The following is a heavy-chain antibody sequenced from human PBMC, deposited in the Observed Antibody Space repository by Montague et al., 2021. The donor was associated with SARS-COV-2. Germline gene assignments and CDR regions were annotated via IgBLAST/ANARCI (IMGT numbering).Heavy chain of an antibody. CDR2: ISYDGSNH. V-gene: IGHV3-30-3*01. CDR3: ARDRGMLTFGGVIVIDGMDV. J-gene: IGHJ6*02. Sequence: SLRLSCAASGFTFSRYALHLVRQAPGKGLEWVAVISYDGSNHYYADSVKVRFTISRANSQHPLYLQLNSLSAEDTAVYYCARDRGMLTFGGVIVIDGMDVWGQGTTVTVSS. D-gene: IGHD3-16*02. CDR1: GFTFSRYA.